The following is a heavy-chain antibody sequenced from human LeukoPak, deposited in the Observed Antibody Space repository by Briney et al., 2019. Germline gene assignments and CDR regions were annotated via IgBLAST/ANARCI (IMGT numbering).Heavy chain of an antibody. J-gene: IGHJ3*02. CDR1: GFTFSDYY. Sequence: PGGSLRLSCAASGFTFSDYYMSWIRQAPGKGLEWIGSIYHSGSTYYNPSLKSRVTISVDTSKNQFSLKLSSVTAADTAVYYCARDRVPYYDILTGYYSNDAFDIWGQGTMVTVSS. D-gene: IGHD3-9*01. CDR2: IYHSGST. V-gene: IGHV4-38-2*02. CDR3: ARDRVPYYDILTGYYSNDAFDI.